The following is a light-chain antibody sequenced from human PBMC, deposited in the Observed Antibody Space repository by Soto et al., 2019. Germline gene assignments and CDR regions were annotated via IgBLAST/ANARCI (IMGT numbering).Light chain of an antibody. Sequence: DVDMTQSPLSLPVTLGQPASISCRSSQSLVYSDGNTYLSWFQQRPGQSPRRLIYEVSNRESGVPDRFSGSGSGTDFTLKISGVEAEDVGVYYCMQGTHWPWTFGQGTKVEIK. J-gene: IGKJ1*01. V-gene: IGKV2-30*01. CDR3: MQGTHWPWT. CDR1: QSLVYSDGNTY. CDR2: EVS.